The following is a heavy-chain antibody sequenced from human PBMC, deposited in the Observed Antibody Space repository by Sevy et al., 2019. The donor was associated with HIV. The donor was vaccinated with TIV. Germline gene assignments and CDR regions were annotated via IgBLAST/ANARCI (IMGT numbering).Heavy chain of an antibody. CDR1: GFSFSANW. Sequence: GGSLRLSCAASGFSFSANWMNWVRQAPGKGLEWVANIKGDGSDKHYVSSVEGRFTISRDNAKKVLYLQMNSLRVEDTAVYYCAHETFGRFESWGQGTLVTVSS. CDR2: IKGDGSDK. V-gene: IGHV3-7*01. J-gene: IGHJ4*02. CDR3: AHETFGRFES. D-gene: IGHD3-16*01.